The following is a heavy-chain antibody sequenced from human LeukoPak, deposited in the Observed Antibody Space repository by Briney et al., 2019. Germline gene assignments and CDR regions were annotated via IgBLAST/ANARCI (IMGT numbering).Heavy chain of an antibody. D-gene: IGHD5/OR15-5a*01. CDR2: MSYDGSKE. V-gene: IGHV3-30*03. Sequence: GGSLRLSCAASGFTFSSYGMHWVRQAPGKGLEWVAVMSYDGSKEYYADSVKGRFTIPRDNSKNTLYLQMNSLRVEDTAVYYCLVWKHVFDRWGQGTLVTVSS. CDR3: LVWKHVFDR. CDR1: GFTFSSYG. J-gene: IGHJ5*02.